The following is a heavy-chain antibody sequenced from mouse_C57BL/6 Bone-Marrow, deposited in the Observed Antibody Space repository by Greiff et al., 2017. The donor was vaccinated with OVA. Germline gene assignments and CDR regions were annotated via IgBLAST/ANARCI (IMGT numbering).Heavy chain of an antibody. J-gene: IGHJ2*01. CDR2: ISDGGSYT. CDR3: ARDWDDY. CDR1: GFTFSSYA. D-gene: IGHD4-1*01. V-gene: IGHV5-4*01. Sequence: EVQVVESGGGLVKPGGSLKLSCAASGFTFSSYAMSWVRQTPEKRLEWVATISDGGSYTYYPHNVKGRFTISRDNAKNNLYLQMSHLKSEDTAMYYCARDWDDYWGQGTTLTVSS.